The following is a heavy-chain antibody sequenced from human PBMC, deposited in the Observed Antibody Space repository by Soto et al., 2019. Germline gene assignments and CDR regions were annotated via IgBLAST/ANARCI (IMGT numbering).Heavy chain of an antibody. CDR3: ARDLWGYCGVDCYPLDV. CDR2: INPILSMS. V-gene: IGHV1-69*04. J-gene: IGHJ6*02. CDR1: GDTFSFYT. D-gene: IGHD2-21*02. Sequence: SVKVSCKASGDTFSFYTINWVRQAPGLGLEWVGRINPILSMSNYAQKFQGRVTMTADKSTSTAYMELRSLRSEDTAVYYCARDLWGYCGVDCYPLDVWGQGTTVTVSS.